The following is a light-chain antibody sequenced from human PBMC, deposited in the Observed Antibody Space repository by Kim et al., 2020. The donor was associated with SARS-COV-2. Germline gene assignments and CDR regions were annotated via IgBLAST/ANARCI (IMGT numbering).Light chain of an antibody. CDR2: EDD. J-gene: IGLJ3*02. CDR3: QCRDYNYHCV. V-gene: IGLV6-57*04. CDR1: SGTIASNY. Sequence: NFMLTQPHSVSGSPEQTITISCTRSSGTIASNYVQWYQQRPGSAPTTVIYEDDRRPSGVPDRFSGSIDSSSNSASLTISGLRSEDEADYYCQCRDYNYHCVFGGGTQLTVL.